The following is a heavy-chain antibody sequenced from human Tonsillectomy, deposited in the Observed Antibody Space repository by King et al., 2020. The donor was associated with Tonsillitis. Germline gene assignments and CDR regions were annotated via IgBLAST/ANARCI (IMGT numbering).Heavy chain of an antibody. D-gene: IGHD3-22*01. J-gene: IGHJ4*02. V-gene: IGHV4-39*01. Sequence: QLQESGPGLVKPSETLSLTCTVSGGSISSSSYSWGWIRQPPGKGLEWIGSIYYTGNTYYNPSLQSRVTISIDTSKNQFSLKLTSVTAADTAVYYCARRLGIDYWGQGTLVTVSS. CDR1: GGSISSSSYS. CDR2: IYYTGNT. CDR3: ARRLGIDY.